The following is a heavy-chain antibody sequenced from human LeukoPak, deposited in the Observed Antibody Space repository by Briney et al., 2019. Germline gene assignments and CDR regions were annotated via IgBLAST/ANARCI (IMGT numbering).Heavy chain of an antibody. Sequence: SETLSLTCAVYGGSFSGYYWSWIRQPPGKGLEWIGEINHSGSTNYNPSLKSRVTISVDTSKNQFSLKLSSVTAADTAVYYCAPYSSSYNWFDPWGQGTLVTVSS. CDR3: APYSSSYNWFDP. J-gene: IGHJ5*02. D-gene: IGHD6-6*01. V-gene: IGHV4-34*01. CDR2: INHSGST. CDR1: GGSFSGYY.